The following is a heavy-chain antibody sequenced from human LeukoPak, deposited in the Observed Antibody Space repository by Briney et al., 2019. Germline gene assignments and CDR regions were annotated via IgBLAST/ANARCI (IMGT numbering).Heavy chain of an antibody. J-gene: IGHJ4*02. CDR2: ISGSGGIT. V-gene: IGHV3-23*01. D-gene: IGHD1-1*01. CDR3: ATVSEY. CDR1: GFTFSSYT. Sequence: GGSLRLSCAASGFTFSSYTMSWVRQAPGKGKEWVSLISGSGGITYYADSVKGRFTISRDNAKNTVYLQMNGLRAEDTTVYYCATVSEYWGQGTLVTVSS.